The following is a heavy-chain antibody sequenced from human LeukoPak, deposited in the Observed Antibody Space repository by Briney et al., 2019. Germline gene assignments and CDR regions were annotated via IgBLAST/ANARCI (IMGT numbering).Heavy chain of an antibody. D-gene: IGHD3-10*01. J-gene: IGHJ5*02. CDR1: GGSISSGDYY. Sequence: SETLSLTCTVSGGSISSGDYYWSWIRQPPGKGLEWIGYIYYSGSTYYNPSLKSRVTISVDTSKNQFSLKLSSVTAADTAVYYCASSGGSGSYSLLFDPWGQGTLVTVSS. CDR3: ASSGGSGSYSLLFDP. V-gene: IGHV4-30-4*01. CDR2: IYYSGST.